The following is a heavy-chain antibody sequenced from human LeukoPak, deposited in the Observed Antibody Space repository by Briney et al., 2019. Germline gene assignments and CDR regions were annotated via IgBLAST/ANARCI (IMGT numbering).Heavy chain of an antibody. J-gene: IGHJ6*03. CDR1: GFTFSSYW. Sequence: GGSLRLSCAASGFTFSSYWMSWVRQAPGKGLEWVANIKQDGSEKYYVDSVKGRFTISRDNAKNSLYLQMNSLRAEDTAVYYCAREYGHYYYYYMDVWGKGTTVTVSS. CDR2: IKQDGSEK. D-gene: IGHD4-17*01. V-gene: IGHV3-7*01. CDR3: AREYGHYYYYYMDV.